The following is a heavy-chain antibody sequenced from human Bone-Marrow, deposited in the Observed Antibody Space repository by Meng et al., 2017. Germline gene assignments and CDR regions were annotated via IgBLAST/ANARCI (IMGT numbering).Heavy chain of an antibody. CDR3: AGDREWYSSSWYVFDY. Sequence: GESLKISCAASGFTFSSYAMHWVRQAPGKGLEWVAVISYDGSNKYYADSVKGRFTISRDNSKNTLYLQMNSLRAEDTAVYYCAGDREWYSSSWYVFDYWGQGTLVTVYS. J-gene: IGHJ4*02. CDR2: ISYDGSNK. D-gene: IGHD6-13*01. CDR1: GFTFSSYA. V-gene: IGHV3-30*04.